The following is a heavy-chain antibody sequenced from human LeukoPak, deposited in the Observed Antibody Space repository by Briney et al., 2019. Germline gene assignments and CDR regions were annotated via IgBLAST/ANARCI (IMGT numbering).Heavy chain of an antibody. Sequence: KPGGSLRLSCTASGFTFSDHYMSWFRLSPGKGLEWISYTTSSGTTIDYADSVKGRFTISRDNAQSSLYLQMNSLRPEDTAMYYCARDPDYGDPYWGQGTLVTVSS. J-gene: IGHJ4*02. CDR2: TTSSGTTI. CDR3: ARDPDYGDPY. D-gene: IGHD4-17*01. CDR1: GFTFSDHY. V-gene: IGHV3-11*01.